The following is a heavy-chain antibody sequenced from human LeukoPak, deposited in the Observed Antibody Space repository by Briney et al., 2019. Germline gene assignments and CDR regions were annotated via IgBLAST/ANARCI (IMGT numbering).Heavy chain of an antibody. CDR2: IRSKTYNYAT. D-gene: IGHD7-27*01. CDR1: GFTFSGSA. CDR3: AREDDWGNDY. V-gene: IGHV3-73*01. J-gene: IGHJ4*02. Sequence: GGSLRLSCAASGFTFSGSAMHWVRQASGKGLEWVGRIRSKTYNYATAYAASVKGRFTISRDSSKNTLYLQMNSLRTEDTAVYYCAREDDWGNDYWGQGTLVTVSS.